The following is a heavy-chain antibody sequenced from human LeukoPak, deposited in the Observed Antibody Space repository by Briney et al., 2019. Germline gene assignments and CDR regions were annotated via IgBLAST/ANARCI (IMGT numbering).Heavy chain of an antibody. J-gene: IGHJ4*02. V-gene: IGHV7-4-1*02. CDR2: INTNTGNP. CDR3: ARKAAARTFYVDY. Sequence: ASVKVSCKASGYTFTSFAINWVRQAPGQGLEWMGWINTNTGNPTYAQGFTGRFVFSLDTSVSTAYLQISSITDEDTAVYYCARKAAARTFYVDYWGQGTLVTVSS. CDR1: GYTFTSFA. D-gene: IGHD2/OR15-2a*01.